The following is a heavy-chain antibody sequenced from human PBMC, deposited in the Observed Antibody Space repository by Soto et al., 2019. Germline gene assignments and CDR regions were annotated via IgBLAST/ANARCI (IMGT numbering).Heavy chain of an antibody. CDR1: GYIFTNYW. V-gene: IGHV5-51*01. Sequence: GESLKISCKASGYIFTNYWIGWVRQMPGKGLEWMGIIYPGDSDTKYSPSFQGQVAFSADKSISTAFLHWRSLKASDTAMYYCARRCISTSCYHISGYYGIDVWGQGTTVTVS. CDR2: IYPGDSDT. J-gene: IGHJ6*02. D-gene: IGHD2-2*01. CDR3: ARRCISTSCYHISGYYGIDV.